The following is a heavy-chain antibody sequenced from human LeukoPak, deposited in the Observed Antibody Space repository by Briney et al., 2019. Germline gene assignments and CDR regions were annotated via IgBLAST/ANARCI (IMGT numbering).Heavy chain of an antibody. CDR2: INPNSGGT. V-gene: IGHV1-2*04. CDR3: ARGVAVAARYYFDY. CDR1: GYTFTGYY. J-gene: IGHJ4*02. D-gene: IGHD6-19*01. Sequence: ASMKVSCKASGYTFTGYYMHWVRQAPGQGLEWMGWINPNSGGTNYAQKFQGWVTMTRDTSISTAYMELSRLRSDDTAVYYCARGVAVAARYYFDYWGQGTLVTVSS.